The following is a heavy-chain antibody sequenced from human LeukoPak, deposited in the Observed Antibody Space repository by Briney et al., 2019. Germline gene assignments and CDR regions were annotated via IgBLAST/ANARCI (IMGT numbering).Heavy chain of an antibody. CDR2: ISGSGGST. V-gene: IGHV3-23*01. D-gene: IGHD3-10*01. J-gene: IGHJ4*02. Sequence: RGSLRLSCAASGFTFSSYAMSWVRQAPGKGLEWVSAISGSGGSTYYADSVKGRFTISRDNSKNTLYLQMNSLRAEDTAVYYCAKDKVRALWFGELYYFDYWGQGTLVTVSS. CDR3: AKDKVRALWFGELYYFDY. CDR1: GFTFSSYA.